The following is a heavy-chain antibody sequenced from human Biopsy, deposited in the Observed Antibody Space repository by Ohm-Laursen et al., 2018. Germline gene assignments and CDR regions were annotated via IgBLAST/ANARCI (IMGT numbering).Heavy chain of an antibody. CDR2: INHSGST. CDR3: ARGRLRAVARFDY. CDR1: GGSFSGYY. V-gene: IGHV4-34*01. D-gene: IGHD6-19*01. Sequence: GTLSLTCSVYGGSFSGYYWSWIRQPPGKGLEWIGEINHSGSTNYNPSLKSRVTISVDTSKNQFSLKLSSVTAAATAVYYCARGRLRAVARFDYWGQGTLVTVSS. J-gene: IGHJ4*02.